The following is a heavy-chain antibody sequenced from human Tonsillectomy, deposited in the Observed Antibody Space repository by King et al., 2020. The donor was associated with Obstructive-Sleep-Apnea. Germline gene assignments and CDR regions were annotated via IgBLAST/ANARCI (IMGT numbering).Heavy chain of an antibody. Sequence: TLKESGPTLVKPTQTLTLTCTFSGFSLSTSGVGVGWIRQPPGKALEWLALIYWDDDKRYSPSLKSRLTITKDTSKNQVVLTMTNMDPLDTATYYCTHKKNELRFLEWPYYFDYWGQGTLVTVSS. J-gene: IGHJ4*02. V-gene: IGHV2-5*02. CDR2: IYWDDDK. CDR1: GFSLSTSGVG. CDR3: THKKNELRFLEWPYYFDY. D-gene: IGHD3-3*01.